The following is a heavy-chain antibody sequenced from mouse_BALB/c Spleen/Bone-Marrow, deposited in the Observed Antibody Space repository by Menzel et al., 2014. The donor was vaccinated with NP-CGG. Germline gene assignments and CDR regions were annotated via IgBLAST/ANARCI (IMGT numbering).Heavy chain of an antibody. V-gene: IGHV1-39*01. CDR2: IDPYYGGT. D-gene: IGHD1-1*01. J-gene: IGHJ1*01. CDR1: GYSFTGYN. Sequence: QLQESGPELEKPGASVKISCKASGYSFTGYNMNWVKQSNGKSLERIGNIDPYYGGTSYNQKFKGKATLTVDKSSSTAYMQLKSLTSEDSAVYYCATYGYSYWYFDVWGAGTTVTVSS. CDR3: ATYGYSYWYFDV.